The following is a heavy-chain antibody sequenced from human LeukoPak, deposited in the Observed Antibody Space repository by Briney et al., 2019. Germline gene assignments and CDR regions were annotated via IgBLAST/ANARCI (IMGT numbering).Heavy chain of an antibody. V-gene: IGHV3-74*01. CDR3: ARLRCDVGDCYSAGQNF. D-gene: IGHD2-21*02. CDR1: GFTFTTYW. CDR2: INSDGSST. Sequence: RPGGFLRLSCAASGFTFTTYWMHWVRQAPGQGLVWVSRINSDGSSTSYADSVKGRFSISRDNARNTLYLQMNSLRAEDTAVYFCARLRCDVGDCYSAGQNFWGQGTLVTVSS. J-gene: IGHJ4*02.